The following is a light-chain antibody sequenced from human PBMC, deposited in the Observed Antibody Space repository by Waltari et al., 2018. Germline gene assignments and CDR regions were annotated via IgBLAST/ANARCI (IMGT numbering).Light chain of an antibody. CDR2: GVS. J-gene: IGKJ1*01. CDR1: QDISTY. V-gene: IGKV1-9*01. CDR3: QQVKSYPRT. Sequence: DIQLTQSPSFLSASVGDRVPITCRASQDISTYVAWFQQKPGKAPKLLIYGVSTLQTGVPSRFSGSGSGTEFTLAINSLQPEDFATYYCQQVKSYPRTFGQGTKVEIK.